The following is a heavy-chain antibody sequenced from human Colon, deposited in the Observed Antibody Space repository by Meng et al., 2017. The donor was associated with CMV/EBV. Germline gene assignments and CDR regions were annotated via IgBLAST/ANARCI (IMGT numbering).Heavy chain of an antibody. CDR3: ARDSNLSGLAY. V-gene: IGHV4-4*07. Sequence: QVTRREAGPGLLKPSETLSLTSTVSGASITSYYWGWIRQPAGKGLEWIGRVYISGNTNYNPSLKSRVTMSIDTSKNQLSLNIRSVTAADTAVYYCARDSNLSGLAYWGQGTLVTVPS. CDR1: GASITSYY. J-gene: IGHJ4*02. D-gene: IGHD3-10*01. CDR2: VYISGNT.